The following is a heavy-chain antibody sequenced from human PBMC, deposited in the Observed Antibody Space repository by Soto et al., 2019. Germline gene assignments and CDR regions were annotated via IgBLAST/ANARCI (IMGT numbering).Heavy chain of an antibody. V-gene: IGHV3-15*07. CDR3: TTDSRTTLPEIRFDY. J-gene: IGHJ4*01. CDR2: VKSKADGGSG. D-gene: IGHD1-26*01. CDR1: GFPFNNAW. Sequence: EVQLVESGGGLVKPGGSLRLSCAASGFPFNNAWINWVRQVPGKGLEWVGRVKSKADGGSGDYAAPVKGTFVVSRDDSKDIVYLQMNSLKIEDTCVYYCTTDSRTTLPEIRFDYWGHGTQVTVSS.